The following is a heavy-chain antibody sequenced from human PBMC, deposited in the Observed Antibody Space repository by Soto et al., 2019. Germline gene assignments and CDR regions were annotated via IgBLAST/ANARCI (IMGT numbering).Heavy chain of an antibody. V-gene: IGHV1-46*03. CDR1: GYTFTSYY. J-gene: IGHJ3*02. D-gene: IGHD2-2*01. CDR2: INPSGGST. Sequence: QVQLVQSGAEVKKPGASVKVSCKASGYTFTSYYMHWVRQAPGQGLAWMGIINPSGGSTSYAQKFQGRATMTRDTSTSTVYMELSSLRAEDTAVYYCARDREYQLLTDAFDIWGQGTMVTVSS. CDR3: ARDREYQLLTDAFDI.